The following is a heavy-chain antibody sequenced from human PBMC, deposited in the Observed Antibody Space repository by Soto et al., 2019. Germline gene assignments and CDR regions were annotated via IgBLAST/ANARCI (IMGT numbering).Heavy chain of an antibody. D-gene: IGHD6-6*01. V-gene: IGHV1-69*06. Sequence: SVKVSFKASGGTFSIYAISWVRQAPGQGLEWMGGIIPIFGTANYAQKFQGRVTITADKSTSTAYMELSSLRSEDTAVYYCARDQVIAARYKWLEHWGQGTLVTVSS. CDR1: GGTFSIYA. J-gene: IGHJ5*02. CDR2: IIPIFGTA. CDR3: ARDQVIAARYKWLEH.